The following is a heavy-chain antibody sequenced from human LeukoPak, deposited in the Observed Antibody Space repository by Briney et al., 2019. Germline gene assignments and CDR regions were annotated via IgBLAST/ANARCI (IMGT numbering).Heavy chain of an antibody. J-gene: IGHJ5*02. D-gene: IGHD3-3*01. CDR3: ARGEWWFDP. V-gene: IGHV4-4*07. Sequence: SETLSLTCTVSGGSISGYYWSWNRQPAGRGLEWIGRIYSSGNTNYNPSLRSRITMSVESSKKKFSLKLNSVTAADTAVYYCARGEWWFDPWGQGTLVTVSS. CDR2: IYSSGNT. CDR1: GGSISGYY.